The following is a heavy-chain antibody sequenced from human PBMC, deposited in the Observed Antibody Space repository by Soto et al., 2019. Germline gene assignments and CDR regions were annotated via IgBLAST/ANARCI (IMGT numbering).Heavy chain of an antibody. V-gene: IGHV1-18*04. J-gene: IGHJ5*02. CDR1: GYTFTSYG. CDR3: ARGPDCSSTSCYPNWFDP. Sequence: ASVKVSCKASGYTFTSYGISWLRQAPGQGLEWMGWISAYNGNTNYAQKLQGRVTMTTDTSTSTAYMELRSLRSDDTAVYYCARGPDCSSTSCYPNWFDPWGQGTLVTVSS. D-gene: IGHD2-2*01. CDR2: ISAYNGNT.